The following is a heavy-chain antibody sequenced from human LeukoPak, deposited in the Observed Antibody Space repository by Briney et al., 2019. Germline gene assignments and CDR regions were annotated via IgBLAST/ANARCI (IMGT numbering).Heavy chain of an antibody. D-gene: IGHD6-13*01. CDR3: ARGIAAAGPSTFDY. CDR1: GYTFTSYD. J-gene: IGHJ4*02. Sequence: ASVKVSCKASGYTFTSYDINWVRQATGQWLEWMGWMNPNSGNTGYAQKLQGRVTITRNTSISTAYMELSSLRSEDTAVYYCARGIAAAGPSTFDYWGQGTLVTVSS. V-gene: IGHV1-8*03. CDR2: MNPNSGNT.